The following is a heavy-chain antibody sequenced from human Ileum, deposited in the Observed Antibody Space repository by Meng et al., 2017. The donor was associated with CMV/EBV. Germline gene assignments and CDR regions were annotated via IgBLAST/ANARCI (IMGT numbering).Heavy chain of an antibody. D-gene: IGHD2-2*02. CDR1: SYY. CDR2: IYYSGST. V-gene: IGHV4-39*07. J-gene: IGHJ2*01. CDR3: ARGPFYCSSTSCYTAPNWYFDL. Sequence: SYYWGWIRQPPGKGLEWIGSIYYSGSTYYNPSLKSRVTISVDTSKNQFSLKLSSVTAADTAVYYCARGPFYCSSTSCYTAPNWYFDLWGRGTLVTVSS.